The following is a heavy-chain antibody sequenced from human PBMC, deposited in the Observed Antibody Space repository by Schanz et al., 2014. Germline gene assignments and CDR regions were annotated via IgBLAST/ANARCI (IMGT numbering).Heavy chain of an antibody. D-gene: IGHD4-17*01. CDR3: ARDTYGKNSGDFDY. Sequence: QVHLVQSGAEVKKPGASVKVSCKASGYTFIDYSMHWVRQAPGQGLEWVGWIDPNGGATNHAQMLQGRVNMTRDTXXXXAYMELSGLTSDXXXVYFCARDTYGKNSGDFDYWGQGTLVTVSS. V-gene: IGHV1-2*02. CDR1: GYTFIDYS. J-gene: IGHJ4*02. CDR2: IDPNGGAT.